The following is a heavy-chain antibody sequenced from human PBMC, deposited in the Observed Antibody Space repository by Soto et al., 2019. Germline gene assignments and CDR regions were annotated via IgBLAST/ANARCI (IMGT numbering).Heavy chain of an antibody. V-gene: IGHV3-33*01. CDR2: IWYDGSNK. CDR1: GFTFSSYG. D-gene: IGHD3-10*01. CDR3: AREEGDDAFDI. Sequence: VQLVESGGGVVQPGRSLRLSCAASGFTFSSYGMHWVRQAPGKGLEWVAVIWYDGSNKYYADSVKGRFTISRDNSKNTLYLQMNSLRAEDTAVYYCAREEGDDAFDIWGQGTMVTVSS. J-gene: IGHJ3*02.